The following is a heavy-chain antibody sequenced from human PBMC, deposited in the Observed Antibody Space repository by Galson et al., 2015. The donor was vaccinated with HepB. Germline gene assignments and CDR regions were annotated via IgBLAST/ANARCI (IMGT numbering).Heavy chain of an antibody. CDR2: ISWDGGST. J-gene: IGHJ5*02. Sequence: SLRLSCAASGFTFDDYTMHWVRQAPGKGLEWVSLISWDGGSTYYADSVKGRFTISRDNSKNSLYLQMNSLRTEDTALYYCAKDKIVGATSNWFDPWGQGTLVTVSS. CDR1: GFTFDDYT. V-gene: IGHV3-43*01. D-gene: IGHD1-26*01. CDR3: AKDKIVGATSNWFDP.